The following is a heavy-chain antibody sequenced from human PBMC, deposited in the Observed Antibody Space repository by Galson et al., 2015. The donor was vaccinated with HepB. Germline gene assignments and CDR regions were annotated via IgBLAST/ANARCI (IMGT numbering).Heavy chain of an antibody. CDR2: ISGSGGST. CDR1: GFTFSSYG. J-gene: IGHJ3*02. D-gene: IGHD3-22*01. CDR3: AKDGDDSSGYYPWDAFDI. Sequence: SLRLSCAASGFTFSSYGMHWVRQAPGKGLEWVSAISGSGGSTYYADSVKGRFTISRDNSKNTLYLQMNSLRAEDTAVYYCAKDGDDSSGYYPWDAFDIWGQGTMVTVSS. V-gene: IGHV3-23*01.